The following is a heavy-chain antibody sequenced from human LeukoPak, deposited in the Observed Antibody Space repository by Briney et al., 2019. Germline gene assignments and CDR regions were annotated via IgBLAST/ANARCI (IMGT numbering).Heavy chain of an antibody. D-gene: IGHD6-13*01. CDR2: ISYDGSNK. CDR3: AARSWAHSSSWYARGDY. CDR1: GFTFSSYA. V-gene: IGHV3-30*04. J-gene: IGHJ4*02. Sequence: GGSLRLSCAASGFTFSSYAMYWVRQAPGKGLEWVAVISYDGSNKYYADSVKGRFTISRDNSKNTLYLQMNSLRAEDTAVYYCAARSWAHSSSWYARGDYWGQGTLVTVSS.